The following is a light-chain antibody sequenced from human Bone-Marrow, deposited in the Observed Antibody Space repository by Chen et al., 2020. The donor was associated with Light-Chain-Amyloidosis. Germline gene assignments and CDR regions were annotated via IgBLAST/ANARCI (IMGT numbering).Light chain of an antibody. CDR3: QQRNNWPLT. CDR1: QNINNN. CDR2: GAS. J-gene: IGKJ4*01. Sequence: EIVMTQSPATLSVSPGESATLSCRASQNINNNFAWYQQKPGQAPRLLMHGASTRATGIPVRFSGSGSGTEFTLTISSLQPEDFAVYYCQQRNNWPLTFGGGTKVEI. V-gene: IGKV3-15*01.